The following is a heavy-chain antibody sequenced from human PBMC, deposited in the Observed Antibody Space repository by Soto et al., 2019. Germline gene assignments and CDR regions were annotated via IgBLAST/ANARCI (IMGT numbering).Heavy chain of an antibody. Sequence: LRLSCAASGFTFSSYSMNWVRQAPGKGLEWVSSISSSSSYIYYADSVKGRFTISRDNAKNSLYLQVNSLRAEDTAVYYCAREDYYDSSGFYYYWGQGTLVTVSS. D-gene: IGHD3-22*01. CDR2: ISSSSSYI. CDR1: GFTFSSYS. V-gene: IGHV3-21*01. J-gene: IGHJ4*02. CDR3: AREDYYDSSGFYYY.